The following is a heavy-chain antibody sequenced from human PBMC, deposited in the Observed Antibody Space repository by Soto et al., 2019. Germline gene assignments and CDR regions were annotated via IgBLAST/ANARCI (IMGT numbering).Heavy chain of an antibody. CDR1: GGSISSGGYY. D-gene: IGHD2-15*01. Sequence: SETLSLTCTVSGGSISSGGYYWSWIRQHPGKGLEWIGYIYYSGSTYYNPSLKSRVTISVDTSKNQFSLKLSSVTAADTAVYYCARYILGYCSGGSCPRNAFDIWGQGTMVTVSS. CDR3: ARYILGYCSGGSCPRNAFDI. CDR2: IYYSGST. J-gene: IGHJ3*02. V-gene: IGHV4-31*03.